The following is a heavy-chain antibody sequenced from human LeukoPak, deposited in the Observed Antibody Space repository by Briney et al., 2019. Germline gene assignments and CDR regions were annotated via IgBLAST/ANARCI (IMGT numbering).Heavy chain of an antibody. CDR3: IANLDY. V-gene: IGHV3-15*01. CDR2: LKSKTDGETS. CDR1: GITFSDAW. D-gene: IGHD1-1*01. J-gene: IGHJ4*02. Sequence: GGSLRLSCEASGITFSDAWMSWVRQVPGKGLEWIALLKSKTDGETSDYAAPVKGRFTVSRNDAENTLFLQMDSLKIDDTAVYYCIANLDYWSQGTLVTVSS.